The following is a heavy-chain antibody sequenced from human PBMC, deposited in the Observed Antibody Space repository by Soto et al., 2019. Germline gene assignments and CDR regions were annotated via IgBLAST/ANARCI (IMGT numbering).Heavy chain of an antibody. CDR2: IYYSGST. CDR1: GGSISSYY. D-gene: IGHD4-17*01. J-gene: IGHJ5*02. Sequence: SETLSLTCTVSGGSISSYYWSWIRQPPGKGLEWIGYIYYSGSTNYNPSLKSRVTISVDTSKNQFSLKLSSVTAADTAVYYCSILTDYGDYGGWFDPWGQGTLVTVSS. V-gene: IGHV4-59*08. CDR3: SILTDYGDYGGWFDP.